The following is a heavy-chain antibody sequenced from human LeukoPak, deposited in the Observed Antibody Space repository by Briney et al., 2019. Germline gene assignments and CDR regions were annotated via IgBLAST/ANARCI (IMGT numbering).Heavy chain of an antibody. J-gene: IGHJ5*02. CDR2: IYWDDDK. V-gene: IGHV2-5*02. CDR1: GFSLRTRGVG. D-gene: IGHD2-2*01. CDR3: ARRIPPYCSSTSCYAWFDP. Sequence: SGPPLVNPTQTLTLTCTCSGFSLRTRGVGVGWIRQPPGKALEWLALIYWDDDKRYSPPPKRRHIITQDTNKNQVVLTMTTMDPVDTATYYCARRIPPYCSSTSCYAWFDPWGQGTLVTVSS.